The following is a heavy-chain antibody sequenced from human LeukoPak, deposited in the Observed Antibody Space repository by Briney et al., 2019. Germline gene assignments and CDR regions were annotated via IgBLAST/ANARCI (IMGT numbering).Heavy chain of an antibody. CDR1: GVSISGYY. J-gene: IGHJ4*02. CDR2: IHYSGST. D-gene: IGHD3-16*01. CDR3: ARGWGYFDF. V-gene: IGHV4-59*01. Sequence: PSETLSLTCTVSGVSISGYYWIWIRQPPGKGLEWIGYIHYSGSTNYNPSLTSRVTMSVDTSKNQSSLRLSSVTAADAAVYYCARGWGYFDFWGQGTLLTVSS.